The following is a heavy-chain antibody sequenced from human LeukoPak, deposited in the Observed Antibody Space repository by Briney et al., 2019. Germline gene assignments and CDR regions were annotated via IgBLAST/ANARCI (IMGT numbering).Heavy chain of an antibody. D-gene: IGHD2-15*01. Sequence: SETLSLTCSVSGGSISSSSYYWGWLRQPPGKGVEWMGKINHSGSTNYNASLKSRVTISVDTSKNQFSLKLSSVTAADTAVYYCAREEDCSGGICYLGNAFDIWGQGTMVTVSS. CDR2: INHSGST. J-gene: IGHJ3*02. V-gene: IGHV4-39*07. CDR3: AREEDCSGGICYLGNAFDI. CDR1: GGSISSSSYY.